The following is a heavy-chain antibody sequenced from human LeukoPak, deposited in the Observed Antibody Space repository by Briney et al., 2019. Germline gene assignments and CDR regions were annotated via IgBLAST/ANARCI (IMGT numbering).Heavy chain of an antibody. Sequence: GGSLRLSCAASAFTFGSSWMSWIRQAPGKGLEWVANIKQDGSEIYYVDSVKGRFTISRDNAKNSLYLQMNSLRAEDTAVYYCARGSIAARPVDYWGQGTLVTVSS. D-gene: IGHD6-6*01. CDR3: ARGSIAARPVDY. CDR2: IKQDGSEI. V-gene: IGHV3-7*01. CDR1: AFTFGSSW. J-gene: IGHJ4*02.